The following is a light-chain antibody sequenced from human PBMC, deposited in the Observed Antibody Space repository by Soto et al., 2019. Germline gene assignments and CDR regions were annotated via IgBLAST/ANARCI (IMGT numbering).Light chain of an antibody. CDR3: QQRGNWWT. CDR1: QSVSSSY. V-gene: IGKV3D-20*02. CDR2: GAS. J-gene: IGKJ1*01. Sequence: EIVLTQSPGTLSLSPWERATLSCRASQSVSSSYLAWYQQKPGQAPRLLIYGASSRATGIPDRFSGSGSGTDFTLTISRLEPEDVAVYYCQQRGNWWTFGQGTKVDIK.